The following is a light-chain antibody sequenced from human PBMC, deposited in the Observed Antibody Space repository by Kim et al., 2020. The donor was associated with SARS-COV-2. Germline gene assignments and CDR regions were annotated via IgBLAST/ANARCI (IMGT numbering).Light chain of an antibody. CDR2: TAS. J-gene: IGKJ1*01. CDR3: QQLDSFPPWA. CDR1: QGIRNY. V-gene: IGKV1-9*01. Sequence: IQLTQSPSFLSASVGDRVTITCRASQGIRNYLAWYQQKPGKAPKLLIYTASTLQTGVPSRFSGSGSGTEFTLTISSLQPEDFATYFCQQLDSFPPWAFGQGTKVDIK.